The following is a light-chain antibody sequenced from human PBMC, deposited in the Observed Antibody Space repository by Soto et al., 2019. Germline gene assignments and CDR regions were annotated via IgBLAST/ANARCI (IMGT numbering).Light chain of an antibody. Sequence: QSALTQPASVSGSPGQSITISCTGTSSDVGGYNYVSWYQHHPGKAPKPMIYAVSNRPSGFSSRVSGSKSGNTASLTISGLQAEDEADYYCSSYAGSSTHYVFGTGTKLTVL. CDR2: AVS. J-gene: IGLJ1*01. V-gene: IGLV2-14*01. CDR3: SSYAGSSTHYV. CDR1: SSDVGGYNY.